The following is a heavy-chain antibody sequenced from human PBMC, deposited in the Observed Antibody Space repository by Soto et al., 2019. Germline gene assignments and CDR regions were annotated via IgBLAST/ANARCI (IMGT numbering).Heavy chain of an antibody. CDR1: GGSFTGYY. D-gene: IGHD6-13*01. J-gene: IGHJ4*02. CDR2: INHSGSA. V-gene: IGHV4-34*01. Sequence: SETLSLTCAVYGGSFTGYYWSWIRQPPGKGLEWIAEINHSGSAQYNPSLKSRVTISVDTSKNQFSLKLRSVTAADTATYYCAREVSSSSWYVDSWNQGTLVTVSS. CDR3: AREVSSSSWYVDS.